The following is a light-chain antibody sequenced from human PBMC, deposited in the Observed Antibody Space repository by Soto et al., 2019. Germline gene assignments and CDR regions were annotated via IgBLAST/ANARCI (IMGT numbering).Light chain of an antibody. CDR1: SSNVGGCNH. V-gene: IGLV2-18*02. CDR3: NSYSSSRSCLDV. CDR2: DIS. J-gene: IGLJ2*01. Sequence: QSALTQPPSVSGAPGQSVTISCTGSSSNVGGCNHVYWYQQPPGTAPKLLIYDISNRPSGVPDRFSGSKSGNTASLTISGIQAADEADYYCNSYSSSRSCLDVFGSGTKLTVL.